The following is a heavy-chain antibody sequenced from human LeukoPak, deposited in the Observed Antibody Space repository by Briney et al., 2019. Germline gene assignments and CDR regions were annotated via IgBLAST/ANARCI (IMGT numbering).Heavy chain of an antibody. D-gene: IGHD3-22*01. CDR3: ARDWGYSSGYYEFDY. V-gene: IGHV1-69*01. J-gene: IGHJ4*02. Sequence: SVKVSCKASGGTFSSYAIGWVRQAPGQGLGWMGGIIPIFGTANYAQKFQGRVTITADESTSTAYMELSSLRSEDTAVYYCARDWGYSSGYYEFDYWGQGTLVTVSS. CDR2: IIPIFGTA. CDR1: GGTFSSYA.